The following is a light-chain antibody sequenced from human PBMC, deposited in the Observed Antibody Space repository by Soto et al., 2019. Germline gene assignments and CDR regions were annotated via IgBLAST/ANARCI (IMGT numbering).Light chain of an antibody. CDR3: SSYTSSSTVVV. CDR2: DVS. J-gene: IGLJ2*01. V-gene: IGLV2-14*01. CDR1: SSDVGGYNY. Sequence: QSALTQPASVSGSPGQSITISCTGTSSDVGGYNYVSWYQQHPGKAPKLMIYDVSNRPSGVSNRFSGSKSGNTASLTISGLQAEDEADYYCSSYTSSSTVVVFGGGTKLPVL.